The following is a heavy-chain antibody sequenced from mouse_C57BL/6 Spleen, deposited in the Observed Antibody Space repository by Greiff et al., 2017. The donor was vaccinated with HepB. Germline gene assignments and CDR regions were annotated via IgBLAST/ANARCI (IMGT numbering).Heavy chain of an antibody. J-gene: IGHJ3*01. CDR2: ISGGGGNT. Sequence: DVHLVESGGGLVKPGGSLKLSCAASGFTFSSYTMSWVRQTPEKRLEWVATISGGGGNTYYPDSVKGRFTISRDNAKNTLYLQMSSLRSEDTALYYCARKGWFAYWGQGTLVTVSA. CDR3: ARKGWFAY. V-gene: IGHV5-9*01. CDR1: GFTFSSYT.